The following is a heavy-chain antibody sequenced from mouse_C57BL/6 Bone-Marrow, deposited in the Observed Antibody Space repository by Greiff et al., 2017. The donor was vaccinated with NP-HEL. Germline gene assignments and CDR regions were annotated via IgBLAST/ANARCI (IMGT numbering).Heavy chain of an antibody. J-gene: IGHJ2*01. D-gene: IGHD1-1*01. Sequence: EVKLMESGPGLVKPSQSLSLTCSVTGYSITSGYYWNWIRQFPGNKLEWMGYISYDGSNNYNPSLKNRISITRDTSKNQFFLKLNSVTTEDTATYYCARVDYYYGSSYNYWGQGTTLTVSS. V-gene: IGHV3-6*01. CDR3: ARVDYYYGSSYNY. CDR1: GYSITSGYY. CDR2: ISYDGSN.